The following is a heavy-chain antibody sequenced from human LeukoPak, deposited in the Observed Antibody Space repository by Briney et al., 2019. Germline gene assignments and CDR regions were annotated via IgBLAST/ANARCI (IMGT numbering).Heavy chain of an antibody. CDR1: GPSIRGHY. CDR2: IYSSDNI. D-gene: IGHD6-25*01. Sequence: PSETLSLTCTVSGPSIRGHYWSWIRQPPGKGLEWIGYIYSSDNILYNPFLKSRVTLSVDTFNNQFSLSLTSVTAADTAVYYCAGLHFASAEEFDPWGQGTLVTVSS. V-gene: IGHV4-59*08. J-gene: IGHJ5*02. CDR3: AGLHFASAEEFDP.